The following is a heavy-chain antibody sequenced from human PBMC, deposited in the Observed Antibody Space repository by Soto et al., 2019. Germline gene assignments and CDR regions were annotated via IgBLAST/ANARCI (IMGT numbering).Heavy chain of an antibody. CDR2: ISSSSDYI. J-gene: IGHJ4*02. CDR3: ARARVYATGPLDF. CDR1: GFTFTSYT. V-gene: IGHV3-21*06. D-gene: IGHD2-2*01. Sequence: EVHLVESGGGLVKPGGPLRLSCAASGFTFTSYTMNWVRQAPGKGLEWVSSISSSSDYIYYADSMKGRVTISRDNAKNALFLEMNSLTGEDTAVYYCARARVYATGPLDFWGQGTLVTVSS.